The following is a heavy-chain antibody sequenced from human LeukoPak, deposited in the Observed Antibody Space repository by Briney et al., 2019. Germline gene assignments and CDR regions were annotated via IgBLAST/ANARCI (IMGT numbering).Heavy chain of an antibody. D-gene: IGHD2-15*01. CDR1: GGSISSYY. CDR3: ARDHCSGGSCYPGWFDP. J-gene: IGHJ5*02. V-gene: IGHV4-59*01. Sequence: SETLSLTCTVSGGSISSYYWNWIRLPPGKGLEWIGYIYSSGSTIYNPSLKSRVTISIDTSRNQLSLRLSSVTAADTAVYYCARDHCSGGSCYPGWFDPWGQGTLVTVSS. CDR2: IYSSGST.